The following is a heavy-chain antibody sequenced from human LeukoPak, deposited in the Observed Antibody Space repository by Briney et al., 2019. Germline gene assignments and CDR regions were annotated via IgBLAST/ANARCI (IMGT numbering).Heavy chain of an antibody. D-gene: IGHD2-15*01. J-gene: IGHJ4*02. CDR2: IRKDGSDE. Sequence: GGSLRLSCAASGFAFSDNGIHWVRPAPGKGLEWVTYIRKDGSDEWYADSVKGRFTISRDNSKNKVFLQMNSLRPEDTALYYCAKDDQWSLDYWGQGALVIVSS. V-gene: IGHV3-30*02. CDR1: GFAFSDNG. CDR3: AKDDQWSLDY.